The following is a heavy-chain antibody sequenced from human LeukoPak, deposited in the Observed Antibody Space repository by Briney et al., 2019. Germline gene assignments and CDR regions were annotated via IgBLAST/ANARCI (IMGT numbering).Heavy chain of an antibody. D-gene: IGHD5-18*01. V-gene: IGHV4-34*01. J-gene: IGHJ6*02. CDR3: ARDKRIQLLLPPSYGMDV. CDR2: IYHSGST. Sequence: SETLSLTCAGYGGSFSGYYWSWIRQPPGKGLERIWEIYHSGSTNYNPSLKSRVTISVDKSKNQFSLKLSSVTAADTAVYYCARDKRIQLLLPPSYGMDVWCQGTTVTVSS. CDR1: GGSFSGYY.